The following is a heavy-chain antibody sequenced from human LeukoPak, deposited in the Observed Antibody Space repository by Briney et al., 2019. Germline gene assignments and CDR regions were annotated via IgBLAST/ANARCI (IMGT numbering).Heavy chain of an antibody. Sequence: SVKVSCKASGGTFISYAISWVRQAPGQGLEWMGGIIPIFGTANYAQKFQGRVTTTADESTSTAYMELSSLRSEDTAVYYCAIRYRFVTNYFDPWGQGTLVTVSS. V-gene: IGHV1-69*13. D-gene: IGHD1-7*01. CDR2: IIPIFGTA. J-gene: IGHJ5*02. CDR1: GGTFISYA. CDR3: AIRYRFVTNYFDP.